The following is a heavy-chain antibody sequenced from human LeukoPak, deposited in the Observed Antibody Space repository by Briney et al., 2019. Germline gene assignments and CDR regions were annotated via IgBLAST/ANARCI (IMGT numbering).Heavy chain of an antibody. J-gene: IGHJ6*03. D-gene: IGHD3-3*01. Sequence: SVKVSCKAPGGTFSNDAISWVRQAPGQGLEWMGGIIPIFGTPNYAQKFQDRVTITTDESTTTAYLDLSRLRSEDTAVYYCARSRMIYDVDYYYYLDVWGKGTTVVVSS. CDR3: ARSRMIYDVDYYYYLDV. CDR1: GGTFSNDA. CDR2: IIPIFGTP. V-gene: IGHV1-69*05.